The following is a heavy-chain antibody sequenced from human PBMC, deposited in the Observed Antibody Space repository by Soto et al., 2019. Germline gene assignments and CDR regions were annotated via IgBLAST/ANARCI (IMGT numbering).Heavy chain of an antibody. CDR1: GYTFTSYG. CDR2: ISAYNGNT. J-gene: IGHJ5*02. D-gene: IGHD3-9*01. Sequence: GASVKVSCKASGYTFTSYGISWVRQAPGQGLEWMGWISAYNGNTNYAQKLQGRVTMTTDTSTSTAYMELRSLRSDDTAVYYCARDRPYYDILTGYRNNWFDPWGQGTLVTVSS. V-gene: IGHV1-18*04. CDR3: ARDRPYYDILTGYRNNWFDP.